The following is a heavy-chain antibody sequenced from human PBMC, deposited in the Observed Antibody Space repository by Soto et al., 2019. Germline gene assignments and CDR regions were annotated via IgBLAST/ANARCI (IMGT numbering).Heavy chain of an antibody. CDR3: VKDESINWYSGHFRH. Sequence: QVQLVESGGGVVQPGRSLRLSCAASGFTFRSYPIHWVRQGPGKGLEWVAVISNDGSNKYYADSVKGRVTISRDNAKNSLHLQMNSLSAEDTAFYYCVKDESINWYSGHFRHWGQGTLVTVSS. V-gene: IGHV3-30-3*01. CDR1: GFTFRSYP. D-gene: IGHD6-13*01. J-gene: IGHJ1*01. CDR2: ISNDGSNK.